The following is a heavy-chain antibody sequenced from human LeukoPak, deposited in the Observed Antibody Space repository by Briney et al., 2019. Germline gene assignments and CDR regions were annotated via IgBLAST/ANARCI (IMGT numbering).Heavy chain of an antibody. J-gene: IGHJ4*02. CDR1: GYTFTGYY. CDR3: ARDLRRHWYYYRSGSPTQFDY. CDR2: INPNSGGT. Sequence: ASVKVSCKASGYTFTGYYMHWVRQAPGQGLEWMGRINPNSGGTNYAEKFQGRVTITRDTSISTAYMELSRLRSDDTAVYYCARDLRRHWYYYRSGSPTQFDYWGQGTLVTVSS. D-gene: IGHD3-10*01. V-gene: IGHV1-2*02.